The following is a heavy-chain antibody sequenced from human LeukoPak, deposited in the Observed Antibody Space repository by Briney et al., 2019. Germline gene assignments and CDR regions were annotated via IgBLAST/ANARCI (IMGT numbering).Heavy chain of an antibody. CDR2: ISSSSSYI. CDR1: GFTFSSYS. J-gene: IGHJ4*02. D-gene: IGHD3-3*01. V-gene: IGHV3-21*04. Sequence: PGGSLRLSCAASGFTFSSYSMNWVRQAPGKGLEWVSSISSSSSYIYYADSVKGRFTISRDNAKNSLYLQMNSLRAEDTALYYCAREFGVASPYFDYWGQGTLVTVSS. CDR3: AREFGVASPYFDY.